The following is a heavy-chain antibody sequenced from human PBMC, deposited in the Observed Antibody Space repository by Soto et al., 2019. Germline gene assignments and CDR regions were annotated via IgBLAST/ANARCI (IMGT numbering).Heavy chain of an antibody. CDR3: ATIDMVEKFVP. Sequence: EVQLVESGGDLVQPGGSLRLSCATSGFIFSDRYMDWVRQTPGKGLEWLGRIRNRANSYSTEYAASVRGRFTISRDDSNNSLYLHMSSLKTEDTAVYYCATIDMVEKFVPRGQGTLVTVSS. CDR2: IRNRANSYST. D-gene: IGHD3-10*01. CDR1: GFIFSDRY. J-gene: IGHJ5*02. V-gene: IGHV3-72*01.